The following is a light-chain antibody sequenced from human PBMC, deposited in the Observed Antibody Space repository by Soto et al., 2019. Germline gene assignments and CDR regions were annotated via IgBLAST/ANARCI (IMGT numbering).Light chain of an antibody. CDR3: QQYGSSFSFT. Sequence: EIVLTQSPGTLSLSPGDRATLSCRASQNVSSSYLGWYQQKPGQAPRLLIHGASSRATGIPDRFSGSGSGTYFTLTISRLEPEDFAVYYCQQYGSSFSFTFGPGTKVDIK. V-gene: IGKV3-20*01. CDR2: GAS. CDR1: QNVSSSY. J-gene: IGKJ3*01.